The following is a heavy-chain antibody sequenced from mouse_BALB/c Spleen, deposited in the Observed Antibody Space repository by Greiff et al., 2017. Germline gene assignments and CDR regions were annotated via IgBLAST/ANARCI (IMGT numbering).Heavy chain of an antibody. CDR2: ILPGSGST. CDR3: ARATGNYAMDY. J-gene: IGHJ4*01. Sequence: VQLQQSGAELMKPGASVKISCKATGYTFSSYWIQWVKQRPGHGLEWIGEILPGSGSTNYNEKFKGKATFTADTSSNTAYMQLSSLTSEDSAVYYCARATGNYAMDYWGQGTSVTVSS. V-gene: IGHV1-9*01. CDR1: GYTFSSYW. D-gene: IGHD4-1*01.